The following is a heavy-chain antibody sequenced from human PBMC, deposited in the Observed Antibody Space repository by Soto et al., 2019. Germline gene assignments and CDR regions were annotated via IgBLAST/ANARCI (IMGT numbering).Heavy chain of an antibody. V-gene: IGHV3-23*01. Sequence: PGGSLRLSCAASGFTFSSYAMSWVRQAPGKGLEWVSSISGSGGSTYYADSVKGRFTISRDNSRNMLYLQMNSLRAEDTAVYYCAKYFSRTNIMLSGPSGWSFQHWGQGTLVTVSS. CDR3: AKYFSRTNIMLSGPSGWSFQH. D-gene: IGHD6-19*01. CDR1: GFTFSSYA. CDR2: ISGSGGST. J-gene: IGHJ1*01.